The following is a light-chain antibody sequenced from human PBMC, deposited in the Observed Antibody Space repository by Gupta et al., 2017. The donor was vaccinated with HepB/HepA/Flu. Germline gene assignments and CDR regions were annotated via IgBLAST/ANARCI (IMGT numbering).Light chain of an antibody. CDR2: GAS. V-gene: IGKV3-15*01. Sequence: EIVMTQSPVTLSVSPGERATLSCRASQSVRSNLAWYQQKPGQTPRLLIYGASTRATGIPARFSGSGSGTEFTLTISSLQSEDFAVYYCQQDNSCPRAFGQGTKVEIK. CDR1: QSVRSN. CDR3: QQDNSCPRA. J-gene: IGKJ1*01.